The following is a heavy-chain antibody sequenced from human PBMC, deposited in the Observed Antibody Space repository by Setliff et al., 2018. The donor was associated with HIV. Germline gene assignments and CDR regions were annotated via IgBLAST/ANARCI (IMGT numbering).Heavy chain of an antibody. D-gene: IGHD6-19*01. J-gene: IGHJ4*02. CDR3: ARGRRSSGWYVYH. CDR2: MFRTGTS. V-gene: IGHV4-38-2*01. Sequence: LSLTCAVSGYSIRSGYYWGWIRQSPGKGLEWIGTMFRTGTSYYNPSLTSRVTISQDTSKNQFSLKLSSVTAADTAVYYCARGRRSSGWYVYHWGQGTLVTVSS. CDR1: GYSIRSGYY.